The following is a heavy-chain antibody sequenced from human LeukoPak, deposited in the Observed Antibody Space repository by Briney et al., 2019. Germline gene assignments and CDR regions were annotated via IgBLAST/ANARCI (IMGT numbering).Heavy chain of an antibody. CDR1: GGTFSSYV. V-gene: IGHV1-69*13. Sequence: SVKVSCKASGGTFSSYVISWVRQAPGQGLEWMGGIIPIFGTANYAQKFQGRVTITADESTSTAYMELRSLRSEDTAVYYCARDVADYYDSSGYGRDAFDIWGQGTMVTVSS. D-gene: IGHD3-22*01. J-gene: IGHJ3*02. CDR2: IIPIFGTA. CDR3: ARDVADYYDSSGYGRDAFDI.